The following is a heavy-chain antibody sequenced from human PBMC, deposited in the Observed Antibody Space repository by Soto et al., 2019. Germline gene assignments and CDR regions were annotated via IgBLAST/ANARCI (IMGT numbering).Heavy chain of an antibody. J-gene: IGHJ4*02. CDR2: ISATGGST. D-gene: IGHD3-22*01. CDR1: GFIFSNYG. Sequence: GGSLRLSCEASGFIFSNYGMSWVRQAPGKGLEWVSSISATGGSTDYGDSVKGRFTMSRDNSKNTLSLHMRNLRAEDTALYYCAKERGYFDSSGYPIYHFDYWGQGTLATASS. V-gene: IGHV3-23*01. CDR3: AKERGYFDSSGYPIYHFDY.